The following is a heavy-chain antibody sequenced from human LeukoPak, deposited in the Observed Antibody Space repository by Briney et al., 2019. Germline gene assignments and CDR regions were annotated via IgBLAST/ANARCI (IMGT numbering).Heavy chain of an antibody. CDR3: SRRDGYNGFFFDY. D-gene: IGHD5-24*01. CDR1: GYTFTSYH. Sequence: ASVKVSCKASGYTFTSYHMHWVRQAPGQGLEWMGIINPSGGYTSYAQKFQGRVTMTRDTSTSTVYMELSSLRSEDTAVYYCSRRDGYNGFFFDYWGQGTLVTVSS. V-gene: IGHV1-46*01. CDR2: INPSGGYT. J-gene: IGHJ4*02.